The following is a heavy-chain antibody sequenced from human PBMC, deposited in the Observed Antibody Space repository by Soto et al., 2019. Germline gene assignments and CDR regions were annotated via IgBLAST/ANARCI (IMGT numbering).Heavy chain of an antibody. D-gene: IGHD2-21*01. CDR2: IRCNGADT. CDR3: GTERRGRGEFVCNY. CDR1: GFTFSSYD. Sequence: WGSLRLSCGASGFTFSSYDMSWVRQAPGKGLGWVSAIRCNGADTTYAESVRGRFTISSDNSKDTLYLQMNSLRADDAAVYYGGTERRGRGEFVCNYWGQGIVVTVSS. V-gene: IGHV3-23*01. J-gene: IGHJ4*02.